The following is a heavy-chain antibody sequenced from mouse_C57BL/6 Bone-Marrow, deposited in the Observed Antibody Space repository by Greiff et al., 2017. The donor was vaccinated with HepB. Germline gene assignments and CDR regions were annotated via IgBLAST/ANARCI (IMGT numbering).Heavy chain of an antibody. Sequence: QVHVKQPGAELVKPGASVKLSCKASGYTFTSYWMHWVKQRPGQGLEWIGMIHPNSGSTNYNEKFKSKATLTVDKSSSTAYMQLSSLTSEDSAVYYCASRSYYRGYWYFDVWGTGTTVTVSS. V-gene: IGHV1-64*01. D-gene: IGHD2-12*01. CDR1: GYTFTSYW. CDR2: IHPNSGST. CDR3: ASRSYYRGYWYFDV. J-gene: IGHJ1*03.